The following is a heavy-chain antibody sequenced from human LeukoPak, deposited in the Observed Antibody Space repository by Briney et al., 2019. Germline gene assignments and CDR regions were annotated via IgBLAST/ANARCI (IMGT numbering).Heavy chain of an antibody. CDR2: ISAYNGNT. CDR1: GYTFTSYY. D-gene: IGHD1-26*01. V-gene: IGHV1-18*04. CDR3: ARISYLEAFDY. J-gene: IGHJ4*02. Sequence: ASVKVSCKASGYTFTSYYMHWVRQAPGQGLEWMGWISAYNGNTNYAQKLQGRVTMTTDTSTSTAYMELRSLRSDDTAVYYCARISYLEAFDYWGQGTLVTVSS.